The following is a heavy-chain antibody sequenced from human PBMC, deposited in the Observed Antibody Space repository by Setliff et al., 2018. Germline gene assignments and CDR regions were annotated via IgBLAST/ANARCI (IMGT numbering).Heavy chain of an antibody. Sequence: GASVKVSCKASGYIFTNFEINWVRQATGQGLEWMGWMNPKSGNTDYAQKFQGRVTMTRNTSTSTAYMELSSLRSEDTAVYYCARGAGWSGYLVYWGQGTLVTVSS. CDR3: ARGAGWSGYLVY. V-gene: IGHV1-8*02. J-gene: IGHJ4*02. CDR1: GYIFTNFE. D-gene: IGHD3-3*01. CDR2: MNPKSGNT.